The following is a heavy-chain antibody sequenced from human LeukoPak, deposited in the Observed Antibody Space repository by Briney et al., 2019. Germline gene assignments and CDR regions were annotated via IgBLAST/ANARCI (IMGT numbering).Heavy chain of an antibody. Sequence: SHSLSLTCAVYGGSLSGYCWSSIRQPPGEGLEWLGEIHHSGSPNYNPPLKSRVTISVDTSKKQLSLKLSSVAAADTAVYCCARVRIAVGGRGPFVFWGQGTLVTVSS. CDR3: ARVRIAVGGRGPFVF. V-gene: IGHV4-34*01. CDR1: GGSLSGYC. CDR2: IHHSGSP. J-gene: IGHJ4*02. D-gene: IGHD6-19*01.